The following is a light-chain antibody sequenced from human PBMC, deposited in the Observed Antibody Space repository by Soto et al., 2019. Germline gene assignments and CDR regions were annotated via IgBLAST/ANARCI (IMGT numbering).Light chain of an antibody. CDR1: QSVSDY. CDR3: QQYSTYKM. V-gene: IGKV1-5*03. Sequence: DIQMTQSPSSLSASVGDRVTITCRASQSVSDYLAWYQQKPGKAPKLLISKVSSLQSGVPSRFSGSGSGTEFTLTISSLQPDDFATYYCQQYSTYKMLGQGTKVDIK. CDR2: KVS. J-gene: IGKJ1*01.